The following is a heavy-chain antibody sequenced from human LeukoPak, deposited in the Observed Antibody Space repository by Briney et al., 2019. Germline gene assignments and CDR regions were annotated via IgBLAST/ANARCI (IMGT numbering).Heavy chain of an antibody. CDR3: ARAPYDYDYVWGSYRGSYNWFDP. V-gene: IGHV4-30-4*01. J-gene: IGHJ5*02. Sequence: SSETLSLTCTVSGGSISSGDYYWSWIRQPPGKGLEWIGYIYYSGSTYYNPSLKSRVTISVDTSKNQFSLKLSSMTAADTAVYYCARAPYDYDYVWGSYRGSYNWFDPWGQGTLVTVSS. CDR2: IYYSGST. CDR1: GGSISSGDYY. D-gene: IGHD3-16*01.